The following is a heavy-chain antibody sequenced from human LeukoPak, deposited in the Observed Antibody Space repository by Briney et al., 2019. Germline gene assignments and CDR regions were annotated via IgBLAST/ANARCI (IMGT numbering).Heavy chain of an antibody. CDR1: GGSISSYY. CDR3: ARSRGSGDYGDYYFDY. V-gene: IGHV4-59*01. Sequence: SETLSLTCTVSGGSISSYYWSWIRQPPGKGLEWIGYIYYSGSTNYNPSLKSRVTISVDTSKNQFSLKLSSVTAADTAVYYCARSRGSGDYGDYYFDYWGRGTLVTVSS. CDR2: IYYSGST. D-gene: IGHD4-17*01. J-gene: IGHJ4*02.